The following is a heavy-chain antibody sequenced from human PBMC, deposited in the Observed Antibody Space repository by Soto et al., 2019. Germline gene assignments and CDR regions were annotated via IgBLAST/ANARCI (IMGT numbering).Heavy chain of an antibody. D-gene: IGHD3-3*01. V-gene: IGHV4-4*07. Sequence: SETMSLRGTVSGGGISTSYWTWIRKPAGKGLEWIGRIYSSGSTKYNPSLQSRVTMSLDTSNNQFSLRLTSVTAADTALYYCARGQRFSDXFDPWGQPTLVTVPS. CDR1: GGGISTSY. CDR2: IYSSGST. J-gene: IGHJ5*02. CDR3: ARGQRFSDXFDP.